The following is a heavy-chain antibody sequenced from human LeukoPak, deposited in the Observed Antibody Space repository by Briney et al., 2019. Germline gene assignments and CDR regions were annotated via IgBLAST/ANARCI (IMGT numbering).Heavy chain of an antibody. J-gene: IGHJ6*03. CDR2: ISAYNGNT. CDR3: ARVGYSYGSIPGYYYYYMDV. D-gene: IGHD5-18*01. V-gene: IGHV1-18*01. CDR1: GYTFTSYG. Sequence: GASVKVSCKASGYTFTSYGISWVRQAPGQGLEWMGWISAYNGNTNYAQKLQGRVTMTTDTSTSTAYMELRSLRSDDTAVYYCARVGYSYGSIPGYYYYYMDVWGKGTTVTISS.